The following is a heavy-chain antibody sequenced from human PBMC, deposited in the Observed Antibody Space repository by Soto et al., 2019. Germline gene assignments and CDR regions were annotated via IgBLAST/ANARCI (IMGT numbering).Heavy chain of an antibody. CDR3: SRSLDS. CDR1: GFTFSRFW. CDR2: VSPDGSEK. J-gene: IGHJ4*02. V-gene: IGHV3-7*01. Sequence: GGSLRLSCAASGFTFSRFWMDWVRQAPGKGLEWVANVSPDGSEKRYVGSVKGRFTISRDHARNSLYLQMSSLTAEDSALYYCSRSLDSWGQGTRVTVSS.